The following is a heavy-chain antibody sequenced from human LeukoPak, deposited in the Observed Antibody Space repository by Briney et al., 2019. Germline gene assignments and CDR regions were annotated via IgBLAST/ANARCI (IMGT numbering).Heavy chain of an antibody. CDR2: IYCSGST. D-gene: IGHD4-23*01. V-gene: IGHV4-39*07. Sequence: PSATLYLTCTVSGGSISSSRYYRGWIRQPPGTGLEWVGSIYCSGSTYSNPSLKSRVTISVDTSKNHCSLKLSSVTAADTAVYYCARGVYGGKNLRYYYMDVWGKATTVTVPS. CDR3: ARGVYGGKNLRYYYMDV. CDR1: GGSISSSRYY. J-gene: IGHJ6*03.